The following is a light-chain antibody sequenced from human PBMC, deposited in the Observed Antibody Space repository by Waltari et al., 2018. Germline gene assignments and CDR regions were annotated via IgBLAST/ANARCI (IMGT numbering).Light chain of an antibody. CDR1: QSLLHSNGYNY. CDR3: MQALQTPFT. CDR2: LGS. J-gene: IGKJ2*01. Sequence: DIVMTQSPLALPVATGELAAVSCRPSQSLLHSNGYNYLDWYLQKPGQSPQVLIYLGSNRASGVTDRFSGSVSCTDFTLKISRVEAEDVGVYYCMQALQTPFTFGQWTKLEIK. V-gene: IGKV2-28*01.